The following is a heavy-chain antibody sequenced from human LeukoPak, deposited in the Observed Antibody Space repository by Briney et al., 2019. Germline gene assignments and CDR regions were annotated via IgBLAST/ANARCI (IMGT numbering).Heavy chain of an antibody. J-gene: IGHJ4*02. CDR3: VRDLVLVDTPGDDFDY. D-gene: IGHD2-8*02. Sequence: GGSLRLSCAVSGITLSNYGMSWVRQAPGKGLEWVAGISDSGGGTKYADSVKGRFTISRDNAKNTVYLQMNSLLAEDTAVYYCVRDLVLVDTPGDDFDYWGQGTLVTVSS. V-gene: IGHV3-23*01. CDR2: ISDSGGGT. CDR1: GITLSNYG.